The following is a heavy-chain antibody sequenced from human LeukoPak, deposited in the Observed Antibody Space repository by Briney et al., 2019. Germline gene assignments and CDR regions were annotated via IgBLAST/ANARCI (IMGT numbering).Heavy chain of an antibody. J-gene: IGHJ6*03. Sequence: GGSLRLSCAASGFTFSSYAMSWVRQAPGKGLEWVSAISGSGGSTYYADSVKGRFTISRDNAKNSLYLQMNSLRAEDTAVYYCARVVERDYYYMDVWGKGTTVTISS. D-gene: IGHD5-24*01. V-gene: IGHV3-23*01. CDR3: ARVVERDYYYMDV. CDR1: GFTFSSYA. CDR2: ISGSGGST.